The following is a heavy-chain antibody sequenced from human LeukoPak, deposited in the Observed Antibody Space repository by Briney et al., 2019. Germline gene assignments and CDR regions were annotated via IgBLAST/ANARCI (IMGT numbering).Heavy chain of an antibody. CDR1: GGTFSSYA. D-gene: IGHD6-19*01. CDR3: ARDVHSSGWYQFDY. Sequence: SVKVSCKASGGTFSSYAISWVRQAPGQGLEWMGRIIPIFGTANYAQKFQGRVTITTDESTSTAYMELSSLRSEDTAVYYCARDVHSSGWYQFDYWGQGALVTVSS. V-gene: IGHV1-69*05. CDR2: IIPIFGTA. J-gene: IGHJ4*02.